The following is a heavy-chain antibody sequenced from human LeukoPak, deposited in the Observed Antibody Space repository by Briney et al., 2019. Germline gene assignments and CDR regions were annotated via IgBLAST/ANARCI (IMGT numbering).Heavy chain of an antibody. V-gene: IGHV3-30*04. CDR3: ARAGQVYYDSSGYQYYFDY. Sequence: PGGSLRLSCAASGFTFSSYAMHWVRQAPGKGLEWVAVISYDGSNKCYADSVKGRFTISRGNSKNTLYLQMNSLRAEDTAVYYCARAGQVYYDSSGYQYYFDYWGQGTLVTVSS. J-gene: IGHJ4*02. D-gene: IGHD3-22*01. CDR2: ISYDGSNK. CDR1: GFTFSSYA.